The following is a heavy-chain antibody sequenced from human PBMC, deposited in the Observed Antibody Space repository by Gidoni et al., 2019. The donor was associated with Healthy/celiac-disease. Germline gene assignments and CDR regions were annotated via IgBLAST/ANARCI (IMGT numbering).Heavy chain of an antibody. J-gene: IGHJ3*02. CDR3: TRVGAGILLKEGRAFDI. D-gene: IGHD2-15*01. CDR2: IRSKAYGARK. V-gene: IGHV3-49*05. Sequence: VQLVQSVSGSFTAGLPLGRSSSAYRLQFADYAVCWFRQDPGKGLEWVGFIRSKAYGARKEYDATVKGSFTNSREDYKSIAYVQMKSLKTEETDVYDCTRVGAGILLKEGRAFDIRGKGTMVTVSS. CDR1: RLQFADYA.